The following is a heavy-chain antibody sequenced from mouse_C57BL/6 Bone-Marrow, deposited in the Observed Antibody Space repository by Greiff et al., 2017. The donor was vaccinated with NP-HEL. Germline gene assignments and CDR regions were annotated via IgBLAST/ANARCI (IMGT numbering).Heavy chain of an antibody. Sequence: VQLQQSGAELARPGASVKLSCKASGYTFTSYGISWVKQRTGQGLEWIGEIYPRSGNTYYNEKFKGKATLTADKSSSTACMELRSLTSEDSAVYFCARSTYPYYFDYWGQGTTLTVSS. CDR2: IYPRSGNT. CDR1: GYTFTSYG. D-gene: IGHD5-1*01. J-gene: IGHJ2*01. CDR3: ARSTYPYYFDY. V-gene: IGHV1-81*01.